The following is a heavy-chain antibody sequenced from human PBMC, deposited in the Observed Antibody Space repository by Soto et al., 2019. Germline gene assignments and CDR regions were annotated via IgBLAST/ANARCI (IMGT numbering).Heavy chain of an antibody. CDR1: GFSFDDYA. Sequence: EVQVVESGGGLVQPGRSLRLSCAASGFSFDDYAMHWVRQAPGKGLEWVSGISWNSGTIGYADSVKGRFTISRDNAKNSLYMQMNSLRAEDTALYYCAKSTGGNANCMGVWGQGTTVTVSS. V-gene: IGHV3-9*01. D-gene: IGHD2-8*02. J-gene: IGHJ6*02. CDR2: ISWNSGTI. CDR3: AKSTGGNANCMGV.